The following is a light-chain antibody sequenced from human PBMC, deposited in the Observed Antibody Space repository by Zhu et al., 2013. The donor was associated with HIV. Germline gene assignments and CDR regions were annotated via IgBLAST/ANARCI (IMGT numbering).Light chain of an antibody. CDR1: QDINNY. CDR2: AAS. CDR3: QHRANWPRT. Sequence: DIQMTQSPSSLSASVGDRVNFTCQASQDINNYLNWYQQKPGQAPKLLIYAASTLQSGVPSRFSGSGSGTDFTLTISSLQPEDSAVYYCQHRANWPRTFGQGTRVEIK. V-gene: IGKV1-27*01. J-gene: IGKJ1*01.